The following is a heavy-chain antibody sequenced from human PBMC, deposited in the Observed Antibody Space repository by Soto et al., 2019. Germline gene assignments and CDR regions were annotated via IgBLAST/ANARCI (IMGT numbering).Heavy chain of an antibody. V-gene: IGHV5-51*01. D-gene: IGHD5-12*01. CDR1: GYRFTSYW. CDR2: IYPGDSDT. J-gene: IGHJ6*02. CDR3: ARSSVGVATISGNYYYYGMDV. Sequence: GESQKISCKGSGYRFTSYWMGWVRPKHGKGLEWMGIIYPGDSDTRYSPSFQGQVTISADKSISTAYLQWSSLKASDTAMYYCARSSVGVATISGNYYYYGMDVWGQGTTVTVSS.